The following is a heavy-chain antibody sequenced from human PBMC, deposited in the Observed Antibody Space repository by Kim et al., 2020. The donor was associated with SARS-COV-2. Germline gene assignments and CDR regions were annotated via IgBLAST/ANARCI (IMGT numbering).Heavy chain of an antibody. D-gene: IGHD3-16*01. Sequence: ASVKVSCKASGYTFTRYPIHWVRQAPGQRPDWMGWINPGNGDTKYSQKFQGRVSITSDTSATTVSMELSSLTSDDTSVYYCARNALIEATDPYSDPYYFDYWGQGTLVTVAS. CDR3: ARNALIEATDPYSDPYYFDY. V-gene: IGHV1-3*01. J-gene: IGHJ4*02. CDR1: GYTFTRYP. CDR2: INPGNGDT.